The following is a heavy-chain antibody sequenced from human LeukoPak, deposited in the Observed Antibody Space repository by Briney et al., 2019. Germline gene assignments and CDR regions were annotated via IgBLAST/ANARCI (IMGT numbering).Heavy chain of an antibody. J-gene: IGHJ6*02. CDR1: GGSISSSSYY. Sequence: SETLSLTCTVSGGSISSSSYYWGWIRQPPGKGLEWIGSIYYSGSTYYNPSLKSRVTISVDTSKNQFSLNVSSVTAADTAVYYCASGSNPPYYGMDVWGQGTTVTVSS. CDR2: IYYSGST. V-gene: IGHV4-39*01. CDR3: ASGSNPPYYGMDV. D-gene: IGHD1-26*01.